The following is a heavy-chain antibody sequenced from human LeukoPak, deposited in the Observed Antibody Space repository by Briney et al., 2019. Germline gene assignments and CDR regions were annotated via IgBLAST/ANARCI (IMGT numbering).Heavy chain of an antibody. CDR3: AKDWGLRVSYQDY. D-gene: IGHD3-16*02. CDR2: IWYDESKK. V-gene: IGHV3-33*06. J-gene: IGHJ4*02. Sequence: GMSLRLSCAASGFTFSSYGMHWVRQAPGKGLEWVAVIWYDESKKYYADSVKGRFTISRDNSKNTLYLQMNSLRAEDTAVYYCAKDWGLRVSYQDYWGQGTLVTVSS. CDR1: GFTFSSYG.